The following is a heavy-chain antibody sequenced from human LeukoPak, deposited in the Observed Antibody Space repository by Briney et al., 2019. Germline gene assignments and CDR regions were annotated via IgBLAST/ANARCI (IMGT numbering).Heavy chain of an antibody. J-gene: IGHJ3*02. V-gene: IGHV4-31*03. Sequence: SQTLSLTCTVSGGPISSGGYYWSWIRQHPGKGLEWIGYIYYSGSTYYNPSLKSRVTISVDTSKNQFSLKLSSVTAADTAVCYCAREWGSSGYLPTWGAFDIWGQGTMVTVSS. CDR3: AREWGSSGYLPTWGAFDI. CDR2: IYYSGST. D-gene: IGHD3-22*01. CDR1: GGPISSGGYY.